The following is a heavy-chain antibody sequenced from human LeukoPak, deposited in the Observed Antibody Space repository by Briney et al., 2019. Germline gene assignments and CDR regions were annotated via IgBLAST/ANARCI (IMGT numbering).Heavy chain of an antibody. D-gene: IGHD4/OR15-4a*01. Sequence: ASVKVSCKTSVYTFIDYKIHWVRQAPGQGLEWMEWINPNTGYTNPAQTFQGRVTMTGDTFISTAYMELRSVRSDDTALYFCARETTAKTEGATWGWFDPWGQGTLVTVSS. V-gene: IGHV1-2*02. CDR2: INPNTGYT. J-gene: IGHJ5*02. CDR3: ARETTAKTEGATWGWFDP. CDR1: VYTFIDYK.